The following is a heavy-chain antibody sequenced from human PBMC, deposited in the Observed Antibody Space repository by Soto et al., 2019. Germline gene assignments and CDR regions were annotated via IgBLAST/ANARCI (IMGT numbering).Heavy chain of an antibody. CDR2: LMPVFPTP. CDR1: GGTFSTSA. V-gene: IGHV1-69*12. D-gene: IGHD1-1*01. Sequence: QVQLVQSGAEVKNPGSSVKVSCKASGGTFSTSAISWVRQAPGQGLEWVGGLMPVFPTPDYAQNFQGRVTITADESTTTAYLELTSLRADDTAVYYCARDKDRLQLGGNYYYILDVWGQGTAITVSS. J-gene: IGHJ6*02. CDR3: ARDKDRLQLGGNYYYILDV.